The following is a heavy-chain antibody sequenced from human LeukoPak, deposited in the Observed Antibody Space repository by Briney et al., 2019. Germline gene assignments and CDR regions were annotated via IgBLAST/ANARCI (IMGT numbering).Heavy chain of an antibody. D-gene: IGHD3-3*01. CDR2: INPNSGGT. CDR3: AREGYDLNQNHDLDV. Sequence: GASVKVSCKTSGYSFTAYFIHWVRQAPGQGLEWMGWINPNSGGTKYTQKFQDRVTMTRDTSITTAHMELSSLRSDDTAVYYCAREGYDLNQNHDLDVWGQGTPVTVSS. CDR1: GYSFTAYF. J-gene: IGHJ6*02. V-gene: IGHV1-2*02.